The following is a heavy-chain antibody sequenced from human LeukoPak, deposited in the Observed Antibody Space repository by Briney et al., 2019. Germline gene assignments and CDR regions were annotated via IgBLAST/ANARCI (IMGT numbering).Heavy chain of an antibody. CDR2: ISWNSGSI. D-gene: IGHD6-19*01. V-gene: IGHV3-9*01. J-gene: IGHJ1*01. Sequence: PGRSLRLSCAASGFTFDDYAMHWVRHAPGKGLEWVSGISWNSGSIDYADPVKGRFTISRDNAKNSLYLQMNSLRAEDTALYYCAKGPSGIAVAGSPKYFQHWGQGTLVTVSS. CDR3: AKGPSGIAVAGSPKYFQH. CDR1: GFTFDDYA.